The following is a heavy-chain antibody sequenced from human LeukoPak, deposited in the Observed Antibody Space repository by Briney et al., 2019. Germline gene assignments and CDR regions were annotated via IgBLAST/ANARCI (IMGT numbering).Heavy chain of an antibody. CDR2: MNPNSGNT. CDR3: ARDPLKVDTAMVGAFDY. J-gene: IGHJ4*02. V-gene: IGHV1-8*01. CDR1: GYAFTSYD. Sequence: ASVKVSCKASGYAFTSYDINWVRQATGQGLEWMGWMNPNSGNTGYAQKFQGRVTMTRNTSISTAYMELSSLRSEDTAVYYCARDPLKVDTAMVGAFDYWGQGTLVTVSS. D-gene: IGHD5-18*01.